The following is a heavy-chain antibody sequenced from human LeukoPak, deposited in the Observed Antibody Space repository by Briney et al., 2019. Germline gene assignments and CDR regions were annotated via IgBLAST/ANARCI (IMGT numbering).Heavy chain of an antibody. J-gene: IGHJ2*01. CDR1: GGSIRTSY. Sequence: SETLSLTCTVSGGSIRTSYWSWLRQPPGKRLQWIGYIHYSGESKITPSLNSRVTISAGTSKNQFFLKLRSVTAADTAMYYCARRGPNSGYVRGWNFDLWGRGSLVSVSS. CDR3: ARRGPNSGYVRGWNFDL. D-gene: IGHD5-18*01. CDR2: IHYSGES. V-gene: IGHV4-59*08.